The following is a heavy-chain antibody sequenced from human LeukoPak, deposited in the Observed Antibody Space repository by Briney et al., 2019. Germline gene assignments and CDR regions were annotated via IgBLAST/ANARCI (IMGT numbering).Heavy chain of an antibody. CDR1: GFTFSDYW. D-gene: IGHD3-22*01. V-gene: IGHV3-74*01. CDR2: ITKEGDNA. CDR3: ARGGYSGSYYRFS. Sequence: GGSLRLSCAAPGFTFSDYWMHWVPHVPGKGLVWVSRITKEGDNAVYADSAKGRFTMSRDNAKKTVYLQLTTLRPEDTAVYYCARGGYSGSYYRFSWGQGTLVTVSS. J-gene: IGHJ4*02.